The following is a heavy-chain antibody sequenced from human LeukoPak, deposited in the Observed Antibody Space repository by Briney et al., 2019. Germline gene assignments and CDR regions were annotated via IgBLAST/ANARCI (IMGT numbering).Heavy chain of an antibody. J-gene: IGHJ4*02. CDR1: GFTFSNYW. Sequence: GGSLRLSCAASGFTFSNYWMSWVRQAPGKGLEWVANIKQDGSETYYVDSVKGRFTISIDNAKNSLFLQMNSLTAEDTAVYYCARKGGTRGPLNYWGQGTLVTVSS. D-gene: IGHD2-8*01. CDR3: ARKGGTRGPLNY. V-gene: IGHV3-7*01. CDR2: IKQDGSET.